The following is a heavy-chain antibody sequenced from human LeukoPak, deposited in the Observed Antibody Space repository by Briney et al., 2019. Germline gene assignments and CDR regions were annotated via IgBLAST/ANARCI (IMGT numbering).Heavy chain of an antibody. CDR3: ARHSSSRPVYFDY. V-gene: IGHV1-2*02. D-gene: IGHD6-6*01. CDR1: GYTFTGYY. Sequence: ASVKVSCKASGYTFTGYYMHWVRQAPGQGLEWMGWINPNSGGTNYAQKFQGRVTMTRDTSTSTAYMELSRLRSDDTAVYYCARHSSSRPVYFDYWGQGTLVTVSS. CDR2: INPNSGGT. J-gene: IGHJ4*02.